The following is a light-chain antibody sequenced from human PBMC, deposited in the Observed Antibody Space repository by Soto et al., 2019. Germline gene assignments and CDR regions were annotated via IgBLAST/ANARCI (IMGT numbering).Light chain of an antibody. CDR1: QTVSITY. V-gene: IGKV3-20*01. J-gene: IGKJ1*01. Sequence: PGESATLSCRASQTVSITYLTWYQQKPGQAPRLLIFGASNRATGIPDRFSCSGSGTDFTLTISRLEPEDFAVYYCQQYGSSGTFGQGTKVDIK. CDR2: GAS. CDR3: QQYGSSGT.